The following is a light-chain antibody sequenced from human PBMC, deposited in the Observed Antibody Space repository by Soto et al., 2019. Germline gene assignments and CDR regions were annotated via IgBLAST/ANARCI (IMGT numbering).Light chain of an antibody. CDR2: DNN. J-gene: IGLJ1*01. CDR1: RSNIGAGYD. V-gene: IGLV1-40*01. Sequence: QPVLTQPPSVSGAPGQRVTISCTGSRSNIGAGYDVHWYQQLPRTAPKLLIYDNNNRPSGVPDRFSGSKSGTSASLAITGLQAEDEADYYCQSYDSSLSAYVFGTGTKLTVL. CDR3: QSYDSSLSAYV.